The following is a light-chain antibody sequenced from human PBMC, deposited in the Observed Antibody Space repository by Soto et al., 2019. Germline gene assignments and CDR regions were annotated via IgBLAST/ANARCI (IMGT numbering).Light chain of an antibody. CDR1: QSIDDY. J-gene: IGKJ1*01. V-gene: IGKV1-39*01. CDR2: AAS. CDR3: QQSYTLPRT. Sequence: DIQMTQSPSSLSASVGDRVTITCRASQSIDDYLNWYQQRPGKAPRLLIYAASSLQSGVPSRFTGSGSGTDFILTISSMQPEDFATYYCQQSYTLPRTFGQGTKVDIK.